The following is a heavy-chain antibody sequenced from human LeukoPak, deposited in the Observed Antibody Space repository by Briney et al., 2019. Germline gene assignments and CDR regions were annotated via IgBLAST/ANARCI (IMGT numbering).Heavy chain of an antibody. V-gene: IGHV5-51*01. D-gene: IGHD1-7*01. CDR2: IHPVDSHT. J-gene: IGHJ3*01. CDR3: ARRGNSAFDV. Sequence: GESLKISCKGSGFSFTSYWIGWVRQMPGKGLEWMGIIHPVDSHTRYSPSFQGQVSISADKSISTAYLQWSSLKASDTAMYYCARRGNSAFDVWGQGAMVTVYS. CDR1: GFSFTSYW.